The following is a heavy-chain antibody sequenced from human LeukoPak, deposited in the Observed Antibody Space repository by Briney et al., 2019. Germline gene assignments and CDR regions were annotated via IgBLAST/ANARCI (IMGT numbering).Heavy chain of an antibody. J-gene: IGHJ4*02. CDR2: ISGSGGYT. CDR3: AKAQYCSGGSCYYDY. CDR1: GFTFNNYA. Sequence: GGSLRLSCAASGFTFNNYAMSWVRQAPGKGLEWVSVISGSGGYTFYADSVKGHFTISRDNSKNTLYLQMNSLRAEDTAVYYCAKAQYCSGGSCYYDYWGQGTLVTVSS. D-gene: IGHD2-15*01. V-gene: IGHV3-23*01.